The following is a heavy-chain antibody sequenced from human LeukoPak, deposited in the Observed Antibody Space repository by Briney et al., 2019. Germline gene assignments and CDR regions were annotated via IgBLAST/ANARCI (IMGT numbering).Heavy chain of an antibody. CDR3: TTTQGGTSFDAFDI. D-gene: IGHD1-1*01. Sequence: PGGSLRLSCAASGFTFSNAWMSWVRKAPGKGQEWVGRIKSKTDGGTTDYAAPVKGRFTISRDDSKNTLYLQMNSLRIEDTAIYYCTTTQGGTSFDAFDIWGQGTMVTVSS. V-gene: IGHV3-15*01. CDR1: GFTFSNAW. CDR2: IKSKTDGGTT. J-gene: IGHJ3*02.